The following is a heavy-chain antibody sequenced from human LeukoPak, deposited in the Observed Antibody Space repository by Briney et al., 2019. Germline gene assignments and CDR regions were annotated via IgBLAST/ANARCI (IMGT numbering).Heavy chain of an antibody. CDR2: ITADSGTT. CDR3: ASRDYFDY. J-gene: IGHJ4*02. CDR1: GFTVSGNC. Sequence: GGSLRLSCAASGFTVSGNCMSWVRQAPGKGLEWVSYITADSGTTYYADSVKGRFTISSDNAKHSLYLQMNSLRDEDTAVYYCASRDYFDYWGQGTLVTVSS. V-gene: IGHV3-48*02.